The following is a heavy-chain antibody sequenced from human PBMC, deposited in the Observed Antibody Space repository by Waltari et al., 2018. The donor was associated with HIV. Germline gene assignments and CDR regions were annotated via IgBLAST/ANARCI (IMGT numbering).Heavy chain of an antibody. Sequence: QVQLVPSGAAVKKPGASVKVSCKASGYTFTDHHIPWIRQAPGKGFEWMGWITPNSGGTNYAPKLQGRVTLTRDTSISTAYMELTRLTSDDTAVYYCAREGGKSVYGEFGYWGQGTLVTVSS. J-gene: IGHJ4*02. CDR2: ITPNSGGT. D-gene: IGHD4-17*01. V-gene: IGHV1-2*02. CDR1: GYTFTDHH. CDR3: AREGGKSVYGEFGY.